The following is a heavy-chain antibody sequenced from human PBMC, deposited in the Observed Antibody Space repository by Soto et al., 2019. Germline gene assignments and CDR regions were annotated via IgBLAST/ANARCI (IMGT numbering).Heavy chain of an antibody. Sequence: GGSLRLSCAASGFTFSSYSMNWVRQAPGKGLEWVSSISSSSTYIYYADSVKGRFTISRDNAKNSLYLQMNSLRAEDTALYYCAVIGVVAATHWLDPWGQGTLVTVYS. J-gene: IGHJ5*02. D-gene: IGHD2-15*01. CDR3: AVIGVVAATHWLDP. CDR1: GFTFSSYS. V-gene: IGHV3-21*01. CDR2: ISSSSTYI.